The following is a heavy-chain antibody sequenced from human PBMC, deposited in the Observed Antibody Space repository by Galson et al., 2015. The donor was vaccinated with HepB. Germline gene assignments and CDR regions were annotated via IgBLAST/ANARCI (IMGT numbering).Heavy chain of an antibody. CDR3: ARGLGEWELLRPLFDY. J-gene: IGHJ4*02. D-gene: IGHD1-26*01. V-gene: IGHV3-7*01. CDR1: GFTFSSYW. Sequence: SLRLSCAASGFTFSSYWMSWVRQAPGKGLEWVANIKQDGSEKYYVDSVKGRFTISRDNAKNSLYLQMNSLRAEDTAVYYCARGLGEWELLRPLFDYWGQGTLVTVSS. CDR2: IKQDGSEK.